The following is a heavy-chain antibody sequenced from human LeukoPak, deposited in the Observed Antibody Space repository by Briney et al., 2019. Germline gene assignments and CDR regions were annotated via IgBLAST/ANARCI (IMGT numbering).Heavy chain of an antibody. CDR3: ASGRGDY. V-gene: IGHV3-30*03. J-gene: IGHJ4*02. Sequence: GGSLRLSCAASGFTFSSYGMHWVRQAPGKGLEWVAVISYDGSNKYYADSVKGRFTISRDNSKNTLYLQMNSLRAEDTAVYYCASGRGDYWGQGTLVTVSS. CDR1: GFTFSSYG. CDR2: ISYDGSNK.